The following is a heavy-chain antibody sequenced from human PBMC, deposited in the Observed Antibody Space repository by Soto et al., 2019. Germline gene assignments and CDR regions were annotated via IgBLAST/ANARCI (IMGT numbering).Heavy chain of an antibody. D-gene: IGHD3-3*01. J-gene: IGHJ4*02. CDR1: GGTFSSYA. V-gene: IGHV1-69*13. CDR2: IIPIFGTA. Sequence: SVKVSCKASGGTFSSYAISWVRQAPGQGLEWMGGIIPIFGTANYAQKFQGRVTITADESTSTAYMELSSLRSEDTAVYYCAVGFRITIFENDYWGQGTLVTVSS. CDR3: AVGFRITIFENDY.